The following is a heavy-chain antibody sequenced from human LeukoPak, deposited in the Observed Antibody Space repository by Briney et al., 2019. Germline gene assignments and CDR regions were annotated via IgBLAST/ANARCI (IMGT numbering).Heavy chain of an antibody. CDR2: INPNTGGR. J-gene: IGHJ5*02. V-gene: IGHV1-2*06. CDR1: GYTFTAYY. Sequence: GASVKVSCKASGYTFTAYYIHWVRQAPGQGLEWMGRINPNTGGRNYAQKFQGRVTMTRYTSITTAYMELSRLTSDDTAIYYCAKVPPSITAAGNWLDPWGQGALVTVSS. D-gene: IGHD6-13*01. CDR3: AKVPPSITAAGNWLDP.